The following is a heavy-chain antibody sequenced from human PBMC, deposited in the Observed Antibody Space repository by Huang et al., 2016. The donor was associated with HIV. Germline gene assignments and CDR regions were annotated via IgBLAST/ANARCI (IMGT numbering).Heavy chain of an antibody. J-gene: IGHJ3*02. D-gene: IGHD3-10*01. CDR3: AKESMANAFDI. Sequence: QVQLGESGGGVVQPGGSLRLSCAASGFTFSSYGMHWVRRAPGKGMDWVTFIRYDGSNKYDADSVRDRFTICRDNSKRTVYLKMNSLRAEETAVYYCAKESMANAFDIWGQGTMVTVSS. CDR1: GFTFSSYG. CDR2: IRYDGSNK. V-gene: IGHV3-30*02.